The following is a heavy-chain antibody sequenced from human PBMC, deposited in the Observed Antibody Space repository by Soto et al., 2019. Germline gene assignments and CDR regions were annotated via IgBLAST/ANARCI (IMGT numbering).Heavy chain of an antibody. CDR2: INAGNVNT. CDR3: ARGLNGYLHYFDY. CDR1: GGTFSSYA. D-gene: IGHD5-18*01. V-gene: IGHV1-3*01. Sequence: ASVKVSCKASGGTFSSYAISWVRQAPGQSLEWMGLINAGNVNTKYSQKFQGRVTITRDTSASTAYMELSSLRSEDTAVYYCARGLNGYLHYFDYWGQGTPVTVSS. J-gene: IGHJ4*02.